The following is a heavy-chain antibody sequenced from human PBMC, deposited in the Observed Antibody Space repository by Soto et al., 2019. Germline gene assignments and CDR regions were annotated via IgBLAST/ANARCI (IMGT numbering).Heavy chain of an antibody. J-gene: IGHJ4*02. Sequence: SETLSLTCAVYGGSFSGYYWSWIRQPPGKGLEWIGEINHSGSTNYNPSLKSRVTISVDTSKNQFSLKLSSVTAADTAVYYCARTQPLAARLFDYWGQGTLVTVSS. D-gene: IGHD2-15*01. CDR1: GGSFSGYY. CDR3: ARTQPLAARLFDY. V-gene: IGHV4-34*01. CDR2: INHSGST.